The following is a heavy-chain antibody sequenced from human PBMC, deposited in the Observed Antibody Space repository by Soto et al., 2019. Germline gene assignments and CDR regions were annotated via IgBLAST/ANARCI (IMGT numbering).Heavy chain of an antibody. Sequence: EVRLVESGGGLVQPGGSLRLSCTASGFTFSSFWMHWVRQAPGKGLEWVANIKQDGSEAHYVASVRGRFTISRDNGKNSLYLQMNNVRAEDTAVYYCARDRYSGSFWFDPWGQGIVVTVSS. CDR3: ARDRYSGSFWFDP. D-gene: IGHD1-26*01. CDR2: IKQDGSEA. CDR1: GFTFSSFW. J-gene: IGHJ5*02. V-gene: IGHV3-7*01.